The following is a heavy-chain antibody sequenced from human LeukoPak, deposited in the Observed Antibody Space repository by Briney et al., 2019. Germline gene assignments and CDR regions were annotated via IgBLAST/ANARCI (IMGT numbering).Heavy chain of an antibody. J-gene: IGHJ4*02. CDR1: GYTFTGYY. CDR2: INPNSGGT. CDR3: ARPLYYYDSSGYYYY. V-gene: IGHV1-2*02. Sequence: ASVKVSCKASGYTFTGYYMHWVRQAPGQGLEWMGWINPNSGGTNYAQKFQGRVTMTRDTSISTAYMELSTLKSDEKAVYYCARPLYYYDSSGYYYYWGRGTLVTVSS. D-gene: IGHD3-22*01.